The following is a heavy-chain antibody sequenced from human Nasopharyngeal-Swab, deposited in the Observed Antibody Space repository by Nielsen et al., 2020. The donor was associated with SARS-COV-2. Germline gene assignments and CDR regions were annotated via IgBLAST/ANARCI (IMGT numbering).Heavy chain of an antibody. J-gene: IGHJ4*02. D-gene: IGHD3-10*01. CDR1: GYTFTSYG. CDR3: AREGYYGSGERKIDY. Sequence: ASVKVSCKASGYTFTSYGISWVPQAPGQGLEWMGWISAYNGNTNYAQKLQGRVTMTTDTSTSTAYMELRSLRSDDTAVYYCAREGYYGSGERKIDYWGQGTLVTVSS. V-gene: IGHV1-18*01. CDR2: ISAYNGNT.